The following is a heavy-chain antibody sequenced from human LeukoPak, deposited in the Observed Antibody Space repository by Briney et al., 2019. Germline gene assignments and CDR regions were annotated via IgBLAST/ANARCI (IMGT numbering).Heavy chain of an antibody. CDR3: ARDGRSRYHNGVGDYGLPDYYYYYYMDV. J-gene: IGHJ6*03. D-gene: IGHD4-17*01. CDR2: INPSGGST. V-gene: IGHV1-46*01. CDR1: GYTFTSYY. Sequence: ASVKVSCKASGYTFTSYYMHWVRQAPGQGLEWMGIINPSGGSTSYAQKFQGRVTMTRDTSTSTVYMELSSLRSEDTAVYYCARDGRSRYHNGVGDYGLPDYYYYYYMDVWGKGTTVTVSS.